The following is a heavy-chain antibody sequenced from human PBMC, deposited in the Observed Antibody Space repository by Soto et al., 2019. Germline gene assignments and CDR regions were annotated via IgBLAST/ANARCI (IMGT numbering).Heavy chain of an antibody. CDR1: GGTFSSYA. Sequence: QVQLVQSGAEVKKPGSSVKVSCKASGGTFSSYAISWVRQAPGQGLEWMGGIIPIFGTANYAQKFQGRVTITADESTSTAYRELSSLRSEDTAVYYCASTPKRVSSGWIDYYYYGMDVWGQGTTVTVSS. V-gene: IGHV1-69*12. CDR3: ASTPKRVSSGWIDYYYYGMDV. CDR2: IIPIFGTA. D-gene: IGHD6-19*01. J-gene: IGHJ6*02.